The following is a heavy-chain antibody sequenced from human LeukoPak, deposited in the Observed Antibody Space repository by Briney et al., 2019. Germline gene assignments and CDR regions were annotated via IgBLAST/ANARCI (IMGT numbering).Heavy chain of an antibody. CDR2: ISSSSSYI. V-gene: IGHV3-21*01. D-gene: IGHD2-2*01. CDR1: GFTFSSYS. Sequence: GGSLRLSCAASGFTFSSYSMNWVRQAPGKGLEWVSSISSSSSYIYYADSVKGRFTISRDNAKNSLYLQMNSLRAEDTAVYYCARGDPPDCSSTSCYEDFDYWGQGTLVTVSS. J-gene: IGHJ4*02. CDR3: ARGDPPDCSSTSCYEDFDY.